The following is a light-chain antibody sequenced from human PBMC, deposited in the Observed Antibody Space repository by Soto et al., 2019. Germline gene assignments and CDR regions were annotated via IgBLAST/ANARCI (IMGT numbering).Light chain of an antibody. CDR2: EVI. V-gene: IGLV2-14*01. CDR1: SSDVGGYNY. CDR3: NSYTTGTLVV. Sequence: QSALTQPASVSGSLGQSITISCTGTSSDVGGYNYVSWYQQHPGKAPKLLIYEVINRPSGVSNRFSGSKSGNTASLTISGLQADDEAAYYCNSYTTGTLVVFGGGTKLTVL. J-gene: IGLJ2*01.